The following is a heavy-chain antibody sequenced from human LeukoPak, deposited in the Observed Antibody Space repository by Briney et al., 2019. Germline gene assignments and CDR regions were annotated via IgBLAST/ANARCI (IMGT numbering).Heavy chain of an antibody. D-gene: IGHD2-15*01. CDR3: ARDLDCSGGSCCPAFDY. V-gene: IGHV3-7*01. CDR2: IKQDGSEK. Sequence: PGGSLRLSCAASGFTFSSYWMSWVRQAPGKGLEWVANIKQDGSEKYYVDSVKGRFTISRDNAKNSLYLQMNSLRAEDTAVYYCARDLDCSGGSCCPAFDYWGQGTLVTVSS. J-gene: IGHJ4*02. CDR1: GFTFSSYW.